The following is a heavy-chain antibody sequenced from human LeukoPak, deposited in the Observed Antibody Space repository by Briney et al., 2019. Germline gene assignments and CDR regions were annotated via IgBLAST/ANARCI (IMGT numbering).Heavy chain of an antibody. CDR2: INPSGGGT. V-gene: IGHV1-2*02. D-gene: IGHD3-22*01. Sequence: ASVKVSCKASGYIFTSYNMNWVRQAPGQGLEWMGIINPSGGGTNYAQKFQGRVTVTRDTSISTAYMDLSRLRSDDTAVYYCARAGVWDYSDSSGYHNAAFDIWGQGTMVTVSS. CDR1: GYIFTSYN. CDR3: ARAGVWDYSDSSGYHNAAFDI. J-gene: IGHJ3*02.